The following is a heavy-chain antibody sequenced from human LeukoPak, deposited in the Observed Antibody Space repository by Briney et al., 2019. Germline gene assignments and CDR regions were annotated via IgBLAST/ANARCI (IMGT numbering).Heavy chain of an antibody. CDR3: ASFLAAAGSDAFDI. V-gene: IGHV3-7*01. CDR1: GFPFSSYW. Sequence: PGGSLRLSCAASGFPFSSYWMSWVRQAPGKGLEWVANIKQDGGEKFYVDSVKGRFTISRDNAKNSLYLQMNSLRAEDTAVYYCASFLAAAGSDAFDIWGQGTMVTVSS. D-gene: IGHD6-13*01. CDR2: IKQDGGEK. J-gene: IGHJ3*02.